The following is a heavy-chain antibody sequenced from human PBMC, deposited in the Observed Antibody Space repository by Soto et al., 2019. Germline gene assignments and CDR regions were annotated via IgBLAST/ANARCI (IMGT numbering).Heavy chain of an antibody. CDR2: ISSNGGST. D-gene: IGHD5-18*01. CDR3: ARGYGYYFDF. Sequence: EVQLVESGGGLVQPGGSLRLSCAASGFTFSSYAMHWVRQAPGKGLEDVGVISSNGGSTDYANSVKGRFTIFRDNSTTTLYLQMGSLRAADMAVYYCARGYGYYFDFWGQGTLVTVSS. CDR1: GFTFSSYA. J-gene: IGHJ4*02. V-gene: IGHV3-64*01.